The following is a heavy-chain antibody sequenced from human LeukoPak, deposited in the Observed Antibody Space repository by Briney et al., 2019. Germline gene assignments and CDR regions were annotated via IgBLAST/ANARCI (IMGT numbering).Heavy chain of an antibody. CDR3: AKGDYYDLDY. CDR2: ISGSGGTT. CDR1: GFIFSEYS. V-gene: IGHV3-23*01. D-gene: IGHD3-10*01. Sequence: GGSLRLSCVVSGFIFSEYSMRWVRQAPGKGLEWVSRISGSGGTTYYADSVKGGFTISRENSKNTLYMQINSLRAEDTSVYYCAKGDYYDLDYWGQGTLVTVSS. J-gene: IGHJ4*02.